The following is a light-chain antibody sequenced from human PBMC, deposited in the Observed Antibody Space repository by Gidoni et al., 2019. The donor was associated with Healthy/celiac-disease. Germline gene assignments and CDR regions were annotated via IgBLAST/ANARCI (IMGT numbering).Light chain of an antibody. J-gene: IGKJ1*01. V-gene: IGKV3-20*01. Sequence: EIVSTKSPGTLSLSPGERSTLSCIASQSVSSSYLAWYQQKPGPSPRLLIYGASSRATGIPDRFSGSGSGTDFSLTISRLEPEYFAVYYCPQYGSSPWTFGQGTKVEI. CDR3: PQYGSSPWT. CDR2: GAS. CDR1: QSVSSSY.